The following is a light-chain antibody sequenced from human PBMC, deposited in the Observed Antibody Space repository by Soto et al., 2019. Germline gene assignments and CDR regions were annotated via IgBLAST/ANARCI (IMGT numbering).Light chain of an antibody. CDR3: QQYSNWPWT. CDR2: DAS. V-gene: IGKV3-11*01. CDR1: QSVSSY. Sequence: EIVLTQSPTTLSLSPGERATLSCRASQSVSSYLAWYQQKHGQAPRLLIYDASNRATGIPARFSGSGSGTDFTLTIRSLQSEDFALYYCQQYSNWPWTFGQGTKVDIK. J-gene: IGKJ1*01.